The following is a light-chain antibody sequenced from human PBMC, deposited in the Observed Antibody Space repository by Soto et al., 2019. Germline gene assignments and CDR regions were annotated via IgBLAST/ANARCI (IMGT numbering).Light chain of an antibody. J-gene: IGLJ7*01. V-gene: IGLV1-40*01. CDR3: QSCGSSLSDAV. CDR1: SSNIGAGYD. CDR2: GNS. Sequence: QSVLTQPPSVSGAPGQRVTISCTGSSSNIGAGYDVHWYQQLPGTAPKLLIYGNSNRPSGVPDRFSGSKSGTSASLAITGVQAEDEADYYCQSCGSSLSDAVFGGGTQLTVL.